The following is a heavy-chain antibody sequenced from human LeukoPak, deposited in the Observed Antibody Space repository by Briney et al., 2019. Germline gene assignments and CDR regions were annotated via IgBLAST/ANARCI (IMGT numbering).Heavy chain of an antibody. V-gene: IGHV3-23*01. CDR1: GFTFSSYA. J-gene: IGHJ1*01. Sequence: PGGSLRLSCAASGFTFSSYAMSWVRQAPGKGLEWVSAISGSGGSTYYADSVKGRFTISRDNSKNTLYLQMNSLRAEDTAVYYCAKTMWIQLWPEYFQHWGQGTLATVSS. D-gene: IGHD5-18*01. CDR3: AKTMWIQLWPEYFQH. CDR2: ISGSGGST.